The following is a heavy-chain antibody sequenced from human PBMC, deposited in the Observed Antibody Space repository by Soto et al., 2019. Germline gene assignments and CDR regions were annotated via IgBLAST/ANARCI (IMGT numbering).Heavy chain of an antibody. Sequence: QVQLVQSGAEVKKPGSSVKVSCTASGGLFSSYAINWVRQAPGQGLEWMGVITPMFGAPHYAKNFKGRITITADKSTNTAYMEVGSLTSGDTAVYFCARVFTGRWFDAWGQGTLVTVSS. D-gene: IGHD3-10*02. V-gene: IGHV1-69*06. CDR1: GGLFSSYA. CDR3: ARVFTGRWFDA. CDR2: ITPMFGAP. J-gene: IGHJ5*02.